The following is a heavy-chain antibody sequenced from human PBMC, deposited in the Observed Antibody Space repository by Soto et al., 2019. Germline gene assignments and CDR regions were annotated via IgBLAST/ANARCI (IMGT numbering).Heavy chain of an antibody. CDR1: GGSISSGGYF. D-gene: IGHD6-6*01. CDR2: IYYSGST. Sequence: QVQLQESGPGLVKPSQTLSLTCTVSGGSISSGGYFWSWIRQHPGKGLEWIGFIYYSGSTYYNPSLKRRVTISVDTSKNQFSRKVASVTAADRAVYYCARKGAAPSSSSGMDVWGQGTTVTVSS. CDR3: ARKGAAPSSSSGMDV. V-gene: IGHV4-31*03. J-gene: IGHJ6*02.